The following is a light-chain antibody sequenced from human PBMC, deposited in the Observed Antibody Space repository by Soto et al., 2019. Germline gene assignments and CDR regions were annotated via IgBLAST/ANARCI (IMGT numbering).Light chain of an antibody. Sequence: MTQSPLSLPVTPGEPASISCRSSQSISTYLNWYQQKPGKAPKVLIYAASSLQSGVPSRFSGSGSGTNFTLTISSLQREDFATYYCQQTYSTPRTFGQGTKVDIK. J-gene: IGKJ1*01. CDR2: AAS. CDR3: QQTYSTPRT. CDR1: QSISTY. V-gene: IGKV1-39*01.